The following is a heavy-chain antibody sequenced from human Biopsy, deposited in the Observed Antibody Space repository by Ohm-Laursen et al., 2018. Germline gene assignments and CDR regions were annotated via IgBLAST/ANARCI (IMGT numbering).Heavy chain of an antibody. V-gene: IGHV1-46*01. CDR1: GFSFTGYY. Sequence: ASVKVSCNASGFSFTGYYIHWVRQAPGQGLEWMGIINPTGGTTSYAEKFQGRVTLTRDTSTGTVYLELNSLIYEDTALYYCARDETGSSVFGPYYYGMDVWGQGTTVTVSS. J-gene: IGHJ6*02. D-gene: IGHD3-9*01. CDR3: ARDETGSSVFGPYYYGMDV. CDR2: INPTGGTT.